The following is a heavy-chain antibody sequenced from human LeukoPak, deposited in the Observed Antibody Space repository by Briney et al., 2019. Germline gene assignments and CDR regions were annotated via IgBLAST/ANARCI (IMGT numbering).Heavy chain of an antibody. J-gene: IGHJ4*02. CDR1: GFTFSSYW. CDR3: AKDIGQWLRLTGGFDY. V-gene: IGHV3-9*01. Sequence: GGSLRLSCAASGFTFSSYWMSWVRQAPGKGLEWVSGISWNSDSIGYADSVKGRFTISRDNAKNSLYLQMNSLRAEDTALYYCAKDIGQWLRLTGGFDYWGQGTLVTVSS. D-gene: IGHD5-12*01. CDR2: ISWNSDSI.